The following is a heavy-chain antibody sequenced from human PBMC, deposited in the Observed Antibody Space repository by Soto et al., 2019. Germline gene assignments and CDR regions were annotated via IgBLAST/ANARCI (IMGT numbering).Heavy chain of an antibody. CDR1: GFTFSSYG. D-gene: IGHD4-17*01. Sequence: GGSLRLSCAASGFTFSSYGMHWVRQAPGKGLEWVAVISYDGSNKYYADSVKGRFTISRDNSKNTLYLQMNSLRAEDTAVYYCAKDKDPIYGDYVILGLWGQGTLVTVSS. J-gene: IGHJ4*02. V-gene: IGHV3-30*18. CDR2: ISYDGSNK. CDR3: AKDKDPIYGDYVILGL.